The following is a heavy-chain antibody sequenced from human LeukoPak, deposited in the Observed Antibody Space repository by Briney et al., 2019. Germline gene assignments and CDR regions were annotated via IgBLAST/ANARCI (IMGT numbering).Heavy chain of an antibody. J-gene: IGHJ5*02. CDR1: GYTFTSYG. D-gene: IGHD3-10*01. CDR3: ARYYYGSGSYYRNWFDP. Sequence: GASVKVSCKASGYTFTSYGISWLRQAPGQGLEWMGWISAYNGNTNYAQKLQGRVTMTTDTSTSTAYMELRSLRSDDTAVYYCARYYYGSGSYYRNWFDPWGQGTLVTVSS. CDR2: ISAYNGNT. V-gene: IGHV1-18*01.